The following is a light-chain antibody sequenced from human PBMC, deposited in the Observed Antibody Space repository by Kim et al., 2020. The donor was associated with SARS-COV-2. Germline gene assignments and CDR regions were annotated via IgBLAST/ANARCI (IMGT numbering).Light chain of an antibody. J-gene: IGLJ2*01. CDR1: SSNIGAGYD. Sequence: QRLAISCTGSSSNIGAGYDVHWYQQLPGTAPKLLIYVNNIRPSGVPARFSGSKSGTSASLAITGLQAEDEADYYCQSYDNSLSGWVFGGGTKLTVL. V-gene: IGLV1-40*01. CDR2: VNN. CDR3: QSYDNSLSGWV.